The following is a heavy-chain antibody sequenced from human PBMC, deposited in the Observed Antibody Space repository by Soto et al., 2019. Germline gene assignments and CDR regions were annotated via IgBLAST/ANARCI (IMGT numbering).Heavy chain of an antibody. CDR1: GFTFGDYA. CDR3: TRERSITMVRGGSDY. J-gene: IGHJ4*02. Sequence: GGSLRLSCTASGFTFGDYAMSWFRQAPGKGLEWVGFIRSKAYGGTTEYAASVKGRFTISRDDSKSIAYLQMNSLKTEDTAVYYCTRERSITMVRGGSDYRGQRTPVTVSS. V-gene: IGHV3-49*03. CDR2: IRSKAYGGTT. D-gene: IGHD3-10*01.